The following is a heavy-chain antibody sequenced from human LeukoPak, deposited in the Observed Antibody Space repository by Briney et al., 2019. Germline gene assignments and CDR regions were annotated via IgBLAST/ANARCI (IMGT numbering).Heavy chain of an antibody. D-gene: IGHD3-10*01. V-gene: IGHV1-46*01. CDR2: INPSGGST. CDR3: AREGLLWFGELLDYYYVDV. J-gene: IGHJ6*03. Sequence: ASVKVSCKASGYTFTSYYMHWVRQAPGQGLEWMGIINPSGGSTSYAQKFQGRVTMTRDTSTSTVYMELSSLRSEDTAVYCCAREGLLWFGELLDYYYVDVWGKGTTVTVSS. CDR1: GYTFTSYY.